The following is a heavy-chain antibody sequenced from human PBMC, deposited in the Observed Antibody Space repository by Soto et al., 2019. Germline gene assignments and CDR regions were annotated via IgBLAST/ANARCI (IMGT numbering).Heavy chain of an antibody. V-gene: IGHV1-18*01. CDR2: ISGYNNNK. J-gene: IGHJ4*02. Sequence: QIQLVQSGTEVRVPGASVKVSCQASGYTFTSYGIIWVRQAPGQGLELMGWISGYNNNKNYAQKYQARVTMTTDTSTRTAYMELRSLRSDDTAVYYCARVGAIAPAEGDYWGQGTLVTVSS. CDR3: ARVGAIAPAEGDY. CDR1: GYTFTSYG. D-gene: IGHD6-13*01.